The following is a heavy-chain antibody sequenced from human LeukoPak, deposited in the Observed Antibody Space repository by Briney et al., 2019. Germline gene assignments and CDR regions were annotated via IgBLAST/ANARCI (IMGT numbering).Heavy chain of an antibody. J-gene: IGHJ4*02. CDR1: GFTFSSYA. D-gene: IGHD1/OR15-1a*01. CDR3: LVTTRSRGFDY. CDR2: ISYDGSNK. Sequence: GGSLRLSCAASGFTFSSYAMHWVRQAPGKGLEWVAVISYDGSNKYYADSVKGRFTIPRDNSKNTLYLQMNSLRAEDTAVYYCLVTTRSRGFDYWGQGTLVTVSS. V-gene: IGHV3-30*04.